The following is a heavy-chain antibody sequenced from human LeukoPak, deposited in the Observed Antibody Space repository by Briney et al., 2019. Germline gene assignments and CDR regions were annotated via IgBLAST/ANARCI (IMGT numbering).Heavy chain of an antibody. Sequence: GGSLRLSCAASGFTFSSYWMSWVRQAPGKGLEWVANIKQDGSEKYYVDSVKGRFTISRDNAKNSLYLQMNSLKTEDTAVYYCTTHGSPSDFDYWGQGTLVTVSS. V-gene: IGHV3-7*03. CDR2: IKQDGSEK. CDR3: TTHGSPSDFDY. J-gene: IGHJ4*02. D-gene: IGHD2-15*01. CDR1: GFTFSSYW.